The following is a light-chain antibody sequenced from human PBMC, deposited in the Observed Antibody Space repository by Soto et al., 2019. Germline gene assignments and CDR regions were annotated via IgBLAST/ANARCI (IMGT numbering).Light chain of an antibody. Sequence: QSVLTQPPSVSAAPGQKVTISCSGSSSNIGNNYVSWYQHLPGTAPKLLIYDNNRRPSGIPDRFSGSKSGTSATLGITGLQTGDEADYYCGTWDSSLSVGVFGGGTTLTVL. CDR1: SSNIGNNY. CDR2: DNN. V-gene: IGLV1-51*01. J-gene: IGLJ2*01. CDR3: GTWDSSLSVGV.